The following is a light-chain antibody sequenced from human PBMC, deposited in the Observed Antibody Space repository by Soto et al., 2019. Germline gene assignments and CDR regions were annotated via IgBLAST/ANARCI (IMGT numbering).Light chain of an antibody. CDR1: SSDVGGYNY. CDR2: DVS. Sequence: QSVLTQPASVSGSPGQSITISCTGTSSDVGGYNYVSWYQHHPGKAPKLMIFDVSNRPSGVSNRFSGSKSGNTASLTISGLQPEDEADYYCSSYPTRHTRPTLLATGPKATVL. J-gene: IGLJ1*01. V-gene: IGLV2-14*03. CDR3: SSYPTRHTRPTL.